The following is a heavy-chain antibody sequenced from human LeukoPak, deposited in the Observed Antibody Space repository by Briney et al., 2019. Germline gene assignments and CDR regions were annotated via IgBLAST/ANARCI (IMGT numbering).Heavy chain of an antibody. V-gene: IGHV1-2*02. CDR1: GYTFTGYY. CDR3: ARGSYYDFWSGPLDFDY. D-gene: IGHD3-3*01. Sequence: GASVKVSCKASGYTFTGYYMHWVRQAPGQGLEWMGWISPNSGGTNYAQKFQGRVTMARDTSISTAYMELSRLRSDDTAVYYCARGSYYDFWSGPLDFDYWGQGTLVTVSS. J-gene: IGHJ4*02. CDR2: ISPNSGGT.